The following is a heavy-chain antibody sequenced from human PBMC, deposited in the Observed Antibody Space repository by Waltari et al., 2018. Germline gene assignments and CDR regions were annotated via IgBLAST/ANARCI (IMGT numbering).Heavy chain of an antibody. V-gene: IGHV4-38-2*02. Sequence: QVQLKESGPGLVLPSETLSLTCTVSGYSISDGYYWAWIRQSSDKGLEWIGNIYHSGTTSYNLALKSRVTISVDTSKNQFSLRLISMTAADTAVYYCATIFGAAFDYWGQGIPVAVSS. CDR1: GYSISDGYY. J-gene: IGHJ4*02. CDR2: IYHSGTT. CDR3: ATIFGAAFDY. D-gene: IGHD3-3*01.